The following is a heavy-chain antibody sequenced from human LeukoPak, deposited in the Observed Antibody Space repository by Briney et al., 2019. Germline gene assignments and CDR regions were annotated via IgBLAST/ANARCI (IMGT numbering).Heavy chain of an antibody. CDR1: GGSISTGGYY. J-gene: IGHJ3*02. V-gene: IGHV4-30-4*01. D-gene: IGHD3-10*01. Sequence: SETVSLTCTVSGGSISTGGYYWSWIRQPPGKGLEWIGYISYSGGTYYNPSLKSRVSISVDTSKSQFSLKMSSVTAADTAVYYCASTSKYIGSGRDDSFDIWGQGTMVTVSS. CDR2: ISYSGGT. CDR3: ASTSKYIGSGRDDSFDI.